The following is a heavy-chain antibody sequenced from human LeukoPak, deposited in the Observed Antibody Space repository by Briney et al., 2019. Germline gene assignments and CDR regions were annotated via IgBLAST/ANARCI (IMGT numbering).Heavy chain of an antibody. V-gene: IGHV1-69*13. CDR2: IIPIFGTA. CDR3: ARDTRGVWYFDL. CDR1: GYTFTSYY. J-gene: IGHJ2*01. Sequence: SVKVSCKASGYTFTSYYMHWVRQAPGQGLEWMGGIIPIFGTANYAQKFQGRVTITADESTSTAYMELSSLRSKDTAVYYCARDTRGVWYFDLWGRGTLVTVSS. D-gene: IGHD1-26*01.